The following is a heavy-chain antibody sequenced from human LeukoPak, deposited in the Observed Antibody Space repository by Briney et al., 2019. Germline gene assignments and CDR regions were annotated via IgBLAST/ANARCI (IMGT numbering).Heavy chain of an antibody. CDR1: GFTFSRYA. CDR3: ARISCTGDRCNPYSYYDMDV. J-gene: IGHJ6*02. CDR2: ISTNGGST. D-gene: IGHD2-8*02. Sequence: GGSLRLSCAASGFTFSRYALHWVRQAPGKGLEYVSSISTNGGSTYYANSVKGRFTISRDNSKNTLYLQMNSLRAEDTAVYYCARISCTGDRCNPYSYYDMDVWGQGTTVIVSS. V-gene: IGHV3-64*01.